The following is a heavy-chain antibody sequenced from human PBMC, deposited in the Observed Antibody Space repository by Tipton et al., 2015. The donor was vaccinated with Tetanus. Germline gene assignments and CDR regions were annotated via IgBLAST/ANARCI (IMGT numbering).Heavy chain of an antibody. CDR3: ARDDDPIGNGLDV. CDR2: IWNDGTTK. J-gene: IGHJ6*02. Sequence: AASGFTFRSYGMHWVRQAPGTGLEWVAVIWNDGTTKYYGDSVKGRFSISRDNSKNTLYLQMNSLRVEDTALYYCARDDDPIGNGLDVWGQGTTVTVSS. CDR1: GFTFRSYG. D-gene: IGHD2/OR15-2a*01. V-gene: IGHV3-33*01.